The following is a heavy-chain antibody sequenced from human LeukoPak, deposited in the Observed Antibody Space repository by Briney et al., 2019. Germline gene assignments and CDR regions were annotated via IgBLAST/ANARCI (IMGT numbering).Heavy chain of an antibody. CDR1: GYTFINYD. D-gene: IGHD6-13*01. J-gene: IGHJ6*03. V-gene: IGHV1-18*01. CDR2: ISAYNGNT. CDR3: ARAPYSSSWYGSYYYYYMDV. Sequence: GASVKVSCKASGYTFINYDINWVRQAPGQGLEWMGWISAYNGNTNYAQKLQGRVTMTTDTSTSTAYMELRSLRSDDTAVYYCARAPYSSSWYGSYYYYYMDVWGKGTTVTVSS.